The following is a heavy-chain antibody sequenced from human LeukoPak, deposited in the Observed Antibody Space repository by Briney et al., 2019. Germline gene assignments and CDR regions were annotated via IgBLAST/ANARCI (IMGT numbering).Heavy chain of an antibody. Sequence: SETLSLTCTVSGGSINNYYWSWIRQPAGKGLERIGLIYSSGGTNYNPSLKSRVTISVDTSKNQFSLKLNSVTAADTAVYYCARARYYYYNYMDVWGKGTTVTVSS. V-gene: IGHV4-4*07. CDR2: IYSSGGT. CDR3: ARARYYYYNYMDV. J-gene: IGHJ6*03. CDR1: GGSINNYY.